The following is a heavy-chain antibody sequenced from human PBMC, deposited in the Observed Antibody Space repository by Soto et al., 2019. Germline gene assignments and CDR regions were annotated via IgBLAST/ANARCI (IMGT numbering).Heavy chain of an antibody. Sequence: QVQLVQSGAEVKKPGASVKVSCEASGYTFTNYYIHWVRQAPGTGLEWMAVINPSGGSTRYAQKFQGRVTMTRDTATSTVYMELSSLRSDDPAVYYCAKTYGFRGGYYFDYWGQGTLVTVSS. CDR2: INPSGGST. CDR1: GYTFTNYY. J-gene: IGHJ4*02. D-gene: IGHD3-16*01. V-gene: IGHV1-46*01. CDR3: AKTYGFRGGYYFDY.